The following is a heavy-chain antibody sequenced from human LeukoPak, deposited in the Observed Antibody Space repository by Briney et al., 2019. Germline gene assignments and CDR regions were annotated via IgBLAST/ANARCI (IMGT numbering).Heavy chain of an antibody. V-gene: IGHV4-31*03. CDR2: IYYSGST. J-gene: IGHJ4*02. D-gene: IGHD3-9*01. Sequence: SQTLSLTCSVSGGSIRSGGYYWTWIRQHPGKGLEWIGYIYYSGSTFHNPSLKSRVSMSVDTSKNQFSLNLSSVTAADTAVYFCARGAEDVLTGDDDFYFDNWGQGSLVTVSS. CDR3: ARGAEDVLTGDDDFYFDN. CDR1: GGSIRSGGYY.